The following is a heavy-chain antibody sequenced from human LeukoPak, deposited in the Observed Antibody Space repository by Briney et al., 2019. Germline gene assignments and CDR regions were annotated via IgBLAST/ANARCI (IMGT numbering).Heavy chain of an antibody. V-gene: IGHV3-23*01. Sequence: TGGSLRLSCAASGFTFSSYAMSWVRQAPGKGLEWVSAISGSGGSTYYADSVKGRFTISRDNSKNTLYLQMNSLRAEDTAVYYCAKNSGWPWYFDYWGQGTLVTVSS. CDR3: AKNSGWPWYFDY. CDR2: ISGSGGST. D-gene: IGHD6-19*01. J-gene: IGHJ4*02. CDR1: GFTFSSYA.